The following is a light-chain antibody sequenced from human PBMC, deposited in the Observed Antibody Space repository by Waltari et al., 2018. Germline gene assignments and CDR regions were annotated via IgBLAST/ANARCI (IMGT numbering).Light chain of an antibody. CDR3: CSYAGSYTWV. CDR1: FSDFTAFDH. Sequence: QSALTQPRSLSGSPGQSVTISCTGTFSDFTAFDHVSWYQQHPGKAPKLITYGVTERPAGVPHRFSGSKSGDIASLTISGLQADDEADYYCCSYAGSYTWVFGGGTKLTVL. V-gene: IGLV2-11*01. CDR2: GVT. J-gene: IGLJ3*02.